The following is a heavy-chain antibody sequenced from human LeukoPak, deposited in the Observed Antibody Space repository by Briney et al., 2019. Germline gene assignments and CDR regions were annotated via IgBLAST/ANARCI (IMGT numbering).Heavy chain of an antibody. Sequence: SETLSLTCAVYGGSFSGYYWSWIRQPPGKELEWIGEINHSGSTNYNPSLKSRVTISVDTSKNQFSLKLSSVTAADTAVYYCARVGADGSGFLFDYWGQGTLVTVSS. CDR1: GGSFSGYY. CDR3: ARVGADGSGFLFDY. J-gene: IGHJ4*02. V-gene: IGHV4-34*01. D-gene: IGHD3-10*01. CDR2: INHSGST.